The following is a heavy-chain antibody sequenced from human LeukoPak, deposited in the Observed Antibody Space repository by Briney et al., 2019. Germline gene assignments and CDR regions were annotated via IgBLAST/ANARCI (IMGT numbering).Heavy chain of an antibody. Sequence: ETLSLTCTVSGGSISSYYWSWIRQPPGKGLEWVSAISGSGGSTYYADSVKGRFTISRDNSKNTLYLQMNSLRAEDTAVYYCAKGARIGSSWYFDYWGQGTLVTVSS. V-gene: IGHV3-23*01. J-gene: IGHJ4*02. CDR3: AKGARIGSSWYFDY. D-gene: IGHD6-13*01. CDR2: ISGSGGST. CDR1: GGSISSYY.